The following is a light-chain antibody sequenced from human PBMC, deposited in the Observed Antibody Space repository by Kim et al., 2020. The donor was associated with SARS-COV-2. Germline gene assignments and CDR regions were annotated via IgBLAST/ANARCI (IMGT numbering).Light chain of an antibody. Sequence: GQSITIACTGNRVDGGGYNFVSGYEQHPVKAPKLMISDVGKRPSGVPYRVSGSKSGNTASLTISGLQAEDEADYYCCSYAGSYTWVFGGGTQLTVL. J-gene: IGLJ3*02. V-gene: IGLV2-11*01. CDR3: CSYAGSYTWV. CDR1: RVDGGGYNF. CDR2: DVG.